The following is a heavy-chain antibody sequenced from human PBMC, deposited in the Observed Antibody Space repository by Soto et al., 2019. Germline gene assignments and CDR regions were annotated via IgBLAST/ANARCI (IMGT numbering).Heavy chain of an antibody. CDR1: GGSISSSSYY. CDR2: IYYSGST. J-gene: IGHJ4*02. CDR3: ARTTVASVNFDY. V-gene: IGHV4-39*01. Sequence: SETLSLTCTVSGGSISSSSYYWGWIRQPPGKGLEWIGSIYYSGSTYYNPSLKSRVTISVDTSKNQFSLKLSSVTAADTAVYYCARTTVASVNFDYWGQGTLVTVSS. D-gene: IGHD6-19*01.